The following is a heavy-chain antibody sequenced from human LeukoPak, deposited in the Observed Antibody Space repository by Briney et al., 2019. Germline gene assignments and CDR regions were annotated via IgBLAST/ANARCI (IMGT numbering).Heavy chain of an antibody. J-gene: IGHJ6*02. CDR1: GYTFTGYY. D-gene: IGHD4-11*01. CDR3: ARATTRAEYYYYGMDV. Sequence: ASVKVSCKASGYTFTGYYMHWVRQAPGQGLEWMGWINPNSGGTNYAQKFQGWVTMTRDTSISTAYMELSRLRSEDTAVYYCARATTRAEYYYYGMDVWGQGTTVTVSS. CDR2: INPNSGGT. V-gene: IGHV1-2*04.